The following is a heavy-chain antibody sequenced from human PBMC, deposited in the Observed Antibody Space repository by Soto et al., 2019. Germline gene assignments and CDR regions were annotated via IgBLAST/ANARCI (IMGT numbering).Heavy chain of an antibody. CDR3: ARHSITHHAFDI. CDR1: GGSISSSSYY. V-gene: IGHV4-39*01. Sequence: QLQLQESGPGLVKPSETLSLTCTVSGGSISSSSYYWGWIRQPPGKGLEWIGSIYYSGSTYYNPSLKSRVTISVDTSKNQFSLKLSSVTAADTAVYYCARHSITHHAFDIWGQGTMVTVSS. J-gene: IGHJ3*02. CDR2: IYYSGST. D-gene: IGHD3-10*01.